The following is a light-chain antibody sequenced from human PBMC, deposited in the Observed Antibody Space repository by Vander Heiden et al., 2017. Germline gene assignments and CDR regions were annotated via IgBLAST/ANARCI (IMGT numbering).Light chain of an antibody. Sequence: QSALTQPASVSGSPGQSITISCTGTSSDVGGYNYVSWYPPPPGKAPKLMSYDVSNRPSGVSNRFSGSKSGNTASLTISGLQAEDEADDYCSSYTSSSTVVFGGGTKLTVL. CDR1: SSDVGGYNY. CDR3: SSYTSSSTVV. J-gene: IGLJ2*01. V-gene: IGLV2-14*01. CDR2: DVS.